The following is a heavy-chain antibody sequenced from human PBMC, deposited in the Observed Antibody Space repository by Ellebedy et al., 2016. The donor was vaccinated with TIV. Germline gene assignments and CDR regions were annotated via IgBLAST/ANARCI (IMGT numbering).Heavy chain of an antibody. CDR3: ARGGVSIPGRRNWFDP. D-gene: IGHD2-15*01. J-gene: IGHJ5*01. CDR2: ITHTGCT. CDR1: GGPFIGYY. V-gene: IGHV4-34*01. Sequence: SQTLSLTCAGYGGPFIGYYWSWIRQPPGKGLEWLADITHTGCTNYNPSLKSRVTVSVDTSKNQFSLNLTSVTAADTAVYYCARGGVSIPGRRNWFDPWGQGTLVTVSS.